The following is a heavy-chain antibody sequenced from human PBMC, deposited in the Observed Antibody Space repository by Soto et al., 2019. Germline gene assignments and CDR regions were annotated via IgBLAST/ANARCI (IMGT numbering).Heavy chain of an antibody. Sequence: GASVKVSCKAVGYIFTSYYIHWVRQAPGQGLEWMRLINPSGGSTNYAQKIQGRVTVTRDTSTSKVYMDLSGLGSADKAVYFCARAHHYHDAVGYPGGLQYWGQGTLVTV. CDR1: GYIFTSYY. J-gene: IGHJ1*01. CDR2: INPSGGST. D-gene: IGHD3-22*01. V-gene: IGHV1-46*01. CDR3: ARAHHYHDAVGYPGGLQY.